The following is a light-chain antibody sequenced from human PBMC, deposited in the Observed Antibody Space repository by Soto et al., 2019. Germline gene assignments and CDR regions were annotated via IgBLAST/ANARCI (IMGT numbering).Light chain of an antibody. CDR1: QDISKY. J-gene: IGKJ4*01. V-gene: IGKV1-33*01. CDR2: DVI. CDR3: QQYDQLPIT. Sequence: DIQMTQSASSLPASVGDTVTISCQASQDISKYLKWVQQKPGKAPNLLMYDVINVQTEVPSRISGRGCGTDFTLISSNLQPEDFATYYCQQYDQLPITFGGGTKVDI.